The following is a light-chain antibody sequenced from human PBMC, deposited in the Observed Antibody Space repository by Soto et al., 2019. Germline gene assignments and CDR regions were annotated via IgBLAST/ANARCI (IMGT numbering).Light chain of an antibody. J-gene: IGLJ1*01. CDR2: GVV. CDR1: GNDVGAYNY. Sequence: QSALTHPRSLSGSPGQSVTISCTGTGNDVGAYNYVSWYQQHPGRPPKLLIYGVVRWPSGVPDRFSGSKSGNTASLTISGLQAEDEADYFCCSYAGGYTYLFGTGTKV. V-gene: IGLV2-11*01. CDR3: CSYAGGYTYL.